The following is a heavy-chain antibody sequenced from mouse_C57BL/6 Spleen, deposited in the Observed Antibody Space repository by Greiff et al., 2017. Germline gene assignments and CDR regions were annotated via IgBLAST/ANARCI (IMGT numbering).Heavy chain of an antibody. D-gene: IGHD2-13*01. Sequence: VQLQQSGPELVKPGASVKIPCKASGYTFTDYNMDWVKQSHGKSLEWIGDINPNNGGTIYNQKFKGKATLTVDKSSSTAYMELRSLTSEDTAVYYCARDGDYGGARDDWGQGTSVTVSS. J-gene: IGHJ4*01. CDR1: GYTFTDYN. CDR3: ARDGDYGGARDD. CDR2: INPNNGGT. V-gene: IGHV1-18*01.